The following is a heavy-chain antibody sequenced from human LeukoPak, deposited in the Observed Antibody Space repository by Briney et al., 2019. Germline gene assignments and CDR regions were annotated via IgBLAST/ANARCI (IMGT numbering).Heavy chain of an antibody. D-gene: IGHD3-10*01. CDR2: INPSSGGT. CDR1: GYTFTGYY. V-gene: IGHV1-2*02. CDR3: ARDRTYYYGSGSTLGYFDY. Sequence: ASVKVSCKASGYTFTGYYMHWVRQAPGQGLEWMGWINPSSGGTDYAQKFQGRVTMTRDTSISTAYMELSRLRSDDTAVYYCARDRTYYYGSGSTLGYFDYWGQGTLVTVSS. J-gene: IGHJ4*02.